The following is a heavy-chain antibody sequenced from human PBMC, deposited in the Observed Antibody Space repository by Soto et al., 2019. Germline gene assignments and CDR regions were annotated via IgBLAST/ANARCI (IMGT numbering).Heavy chain of an antibody. CDR2: IGGSGGRT. J-gene: IGHJ6*02. CDR3: AKEGYEPNFFYYGMDV. V-gene: IGHV3-23*01. CDR1: GGTFRPCA. Sequence: GGALRVWCRGSGGTFRPCAMIWCRQAPGKGPEWVSTIGGSGGRTYYADSVKGRFTISRDNSKNTLYLQMNSLRAEDTAVYYCAKEGYEPNFFYYGMDVWGQGT. D-gene: IGHD1-1*01.